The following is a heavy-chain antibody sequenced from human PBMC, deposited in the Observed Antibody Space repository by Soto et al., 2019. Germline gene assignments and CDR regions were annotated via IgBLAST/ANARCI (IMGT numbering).Heavy chain of an antibody. J-gene: IGHJ5*02. D-gene: IGHD2-15*01. CDR2: LYYSGNT. Sequence: QLQLQEAGPGLVKPSETLFLTRTFSGCSLSRFNYFWGWIRQPPGKGLELIGSLYYSGNTYYNPSLQSRVTISVDTSKKQCTLTLRSVTAADTAVYYCARGGGSTFNWFDPWGQGTLVTVSP. CDR3: ARGGGSTFNWFDP. CDR1: GCSLSRFNYF. V-gene: IGHV4-39*01.